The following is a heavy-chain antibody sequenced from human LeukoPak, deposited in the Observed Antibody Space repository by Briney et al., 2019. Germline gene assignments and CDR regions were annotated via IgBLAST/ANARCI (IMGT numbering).Heavy chain of an antibody. CDR2: ISGTSNTI. CDR3: ATYRQVLLPFES. Sequence: GGSLRLSCVASGFTFSTYSMNWVRQAPGKGLEWVSYISGTSNTIYYADSVKGRFTISRDNSKSTLSLQMNSLRAEDTAIYYCATYRQVLLPFESWGQGTLVTVSS. D-gene: IGHD2-8*02. CDR1: GFTFSTYS. V-gene: IGHV3-48*01. J-gene: IGHJ4*02.